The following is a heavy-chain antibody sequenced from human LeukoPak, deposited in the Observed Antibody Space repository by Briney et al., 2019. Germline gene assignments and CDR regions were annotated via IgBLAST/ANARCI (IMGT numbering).Heavy chain of an antibody. CDR1: GGSFSGYY. J-gene: IGHJ4*02. CDR3: ARDPRGVLLWFGASTQDTPFFDY. V-gene: IGHV4-34*01. Sequence: SETLSLTCAVYGGSFSGYYWSWIRQPPGKGLEWIGEINHSGSTNYNPSLKSRVTISVDTSKNQFSLKLSSVTAADTAVYYCARDPRGVLLWFGASTQDTPFFDYWGQGTLVTVSS. CDR2: INHSGST. D-gene: IGHD3-10*01.